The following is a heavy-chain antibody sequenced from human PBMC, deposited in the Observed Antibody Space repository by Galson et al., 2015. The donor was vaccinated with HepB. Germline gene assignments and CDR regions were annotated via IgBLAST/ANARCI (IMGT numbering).Heavy chain of an antibody. CDR1: GFTFSNAW. D-gene: IGHD3-10*01. J-gene: IGHJ3*02. CDR2: IKSKTDGGTT. V-gene: IGHV3-15*01. CDR3: TTAGYGSGSYGPAFDI. Sequence: SLRLSCAASGFTFSNAWMSWVRQAPGKGLEWVGRIKSKTDGGTTDYAAPVKGRFTISRDDSKNTLYLQMNSLKTEDTAVYYCTTAGYGSGSYGPAFDIWGQGTMVTVSS.